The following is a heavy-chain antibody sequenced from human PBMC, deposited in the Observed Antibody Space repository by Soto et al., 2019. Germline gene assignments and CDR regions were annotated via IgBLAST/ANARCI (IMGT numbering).Heavy chain of an antibody. V-gene: IGHV3-48*01. CDR1: GFTFSSYS. CDR2: ISSSSSTI. Sequence: EVQLVESGGGLVQPGGSLRLSCAASGFTFSSYSMNWVRQAPGKGLGRVSYISSSSSTIYYADSVKGRFTISKDNAKNSLYLQMNSRRAEDTAVYYCAREPIFGVVMHNWFDPWGQGTLVTVAS. D-gene: IGHD3-3*01. J-gene: IGHJ5*02. CDR3: AREPIFGVVMHNWFDP.